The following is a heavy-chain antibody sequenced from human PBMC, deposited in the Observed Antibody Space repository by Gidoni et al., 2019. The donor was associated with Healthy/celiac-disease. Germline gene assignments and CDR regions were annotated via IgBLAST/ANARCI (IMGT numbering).Heavy chain of an antibody. Sequence: EVQLVESGGGLVKPGGSLRLSCAASGFTFSNAWMSWVRQAPGKGLEWVGRIKSKTDGGTTDYAAPVKGRFTISREDSKNTLYLQMNSLKTEDTAVYYCTTDRRGRLAVAGQRDYWGQGTLVTVSS. CDR1: GFTFSNAW. J-gene: IGHJ4*02. CDR3: TTDRRGRLAVAGQRDY. V-gene: IGHV3-15*01. CDR2: IKSKTDGGTT. D-gene: IGHD6-19*01.